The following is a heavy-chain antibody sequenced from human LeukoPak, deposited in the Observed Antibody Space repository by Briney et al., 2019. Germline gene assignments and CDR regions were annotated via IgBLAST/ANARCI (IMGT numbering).Heavy chain of an antibody. CDR1: GYTFTSYD. D-gene: IGHD3-3*01. CDR2: MNPNSGNT. CDR3: TRGYYDFWNDYPWFDP. J-gene: IGHJ5*02. Sequence: GASVTVSCKASGYTFTSYDINWVRQAPGQGLEWMGWMNPNSGNTDYAQKFQGKVTITRNTSISTAYMELSSLRSEDTAVYYCTRGYYDFWNDYPWFDPWGQGTLVTVSS. V-gene: IGHV1-8*01.